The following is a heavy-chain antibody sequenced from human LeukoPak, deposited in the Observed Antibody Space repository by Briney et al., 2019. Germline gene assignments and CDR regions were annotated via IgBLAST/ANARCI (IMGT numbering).Heavy chain of an antibody. V-gene: IGHV4-59*08. CDR2: IFHSGSP. D-gene: IGHD4-17*01. Sequence: PSETLSLTCTVSGGSISSYYWSWIRQSPGKGLEWIGNIFHSGSPNYSPSLKSRVTISADTSKNQFSLRLRSVTAADTAVYYCARHSYGVGLAYWGQGTLVTVSS. CDR1: GGSISSYY. CDR3: ARHSYGVGLAY. J-gene: IGHJ4*02.